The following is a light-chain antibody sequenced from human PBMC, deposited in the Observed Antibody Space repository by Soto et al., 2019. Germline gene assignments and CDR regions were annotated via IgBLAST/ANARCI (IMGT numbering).Light chain of an antibody. J-gene: IGLJ2*01. CDR2: RNN. V-gene: IGLV1-47*01. CDR3: AAWDDSLRGVV. CDR1: SSNIGSNY. Sequence: QSVLTQPPSASGTPGQRVTISCSGSSSNIGSNYVYWYQQFPGTAPKLLIYRNNQRPSGVPDRFSGYKSGTSASLAISGLRSEDEADYYCAAWDDSLRGVVFGGGTKLTVL.